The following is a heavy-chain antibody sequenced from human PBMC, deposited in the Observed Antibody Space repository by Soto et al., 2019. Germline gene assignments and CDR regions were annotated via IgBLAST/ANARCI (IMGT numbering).Heavy chain of an antibody. D-gene: IGHD3-10*01. CDR3: ARSAIVLLPMVRGIHNWFDP. CDR1: GYTFTSYA. CDR2: INAGNGNT. J-gene: IGHJ5*02. Sequence: ASVKVSCKASGYTFTSYAMHWVRQAPGQRLEWMGWINAGNGNTKYSQKFQGRVTITRDTSASTAYMELSSLRSEDTAVYYCARSAIVLLPMVRGIHNWFDPWGQGTLVTVSS. V-gene: IGHV1-3*01.